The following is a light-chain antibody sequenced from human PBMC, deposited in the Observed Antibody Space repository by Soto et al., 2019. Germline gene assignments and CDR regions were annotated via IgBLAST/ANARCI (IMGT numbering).Light chain of an antibody. J-gene: IGKJ4*01. CDR3: HQYGSSPLT. CDR2: GAS. V-gene: IGKV3-20*01. CDR1: QSVSSSY. Sequence: EIVLTQSPGTLSLSPGERATLSCRASQSVSSSYLAWYQQKPGQAPRLLIYGASIRATGIPDRFSGSGSGTDFPLTISRLEPEDFAVYYCHQYGSSPLTFGGGTKVEIK.